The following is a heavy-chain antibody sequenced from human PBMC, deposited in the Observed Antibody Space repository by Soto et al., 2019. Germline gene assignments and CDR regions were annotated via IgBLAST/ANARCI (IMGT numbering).Heavy chain of an antibody. J-gene: IGHJ5*02. D-gene: IGHD3-3*01. Sequence: GGSLRLSCAASGFTFSSYSMNWVRQAPGKGLEWVSSISSSSYIYYADSVKGRFTISRDNAKNSLYLQMNSLRAEDTAVYYCARNQDFGVYGWFDPWGQGTLVTVSS. V-gene: IGHV3-21*01. CDR1: GFTFSSYS. CDR3: ARNQDFGVYGWFDP. CDR2: ISSSSYI.